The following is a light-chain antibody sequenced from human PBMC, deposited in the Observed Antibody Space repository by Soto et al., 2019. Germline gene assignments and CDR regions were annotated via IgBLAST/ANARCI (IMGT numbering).Light chain of an antibody. CDR3: CSYAGSYTVM. CDR2: DVS. V-gene: IGLV2-11*01. Sequence: QSALTQPRSVSGSPGQSVTISCTGTSSDVGGSKYVSWYQQHPGKAPKLMFYDVSKRPSGVPDRFSGSKSGNTASLTISGLQAEDEADYYCCSYAGSYTVMFDGGTKLTVL. CDR1: SSDVGGSKY. J-gene: IGLJ3*02.